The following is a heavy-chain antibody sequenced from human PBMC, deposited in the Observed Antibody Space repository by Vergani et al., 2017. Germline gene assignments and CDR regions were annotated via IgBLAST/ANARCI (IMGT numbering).Heavy chain of an antibody. CDR3: ARQPIHYDSPHLDY. D-gene: IGHD3-3*01. Sequence: QVQLVQSGAEVKKPGASVKVSCKASGYTFTSYDINWVRQATGQGLEWMGWMNPNSGNTGYAQKFQGRVTMTRNTSISTAYMELSSLRSEDTAVYYCARQPIHYDSPHLDYWGQGTLVTVSS. CDR1: GYTFTSYD. J-gene: IGHJ4*02. V-gene: IGHV1-8*02. CDR2: MNPNSGNT.